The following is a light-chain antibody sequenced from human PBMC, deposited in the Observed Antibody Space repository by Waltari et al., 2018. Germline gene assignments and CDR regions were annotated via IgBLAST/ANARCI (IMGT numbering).Light chain of an antibody. CDR1: QSVSRT. J-gene: IGKJ1*01. V-gene: IGKV3-20*01. CDR3: QKYGTLPAT. CDR2: DAS. Sequence: EIVLTQSPGTLSLSPGDRATLSCRASQSVSRTLAWYQQKPGQAPRLLIYDASSRATGIPDRFSGSGSGTDFSLTISRLEPEDFAVYYCQKYGTLPATFGQGT.